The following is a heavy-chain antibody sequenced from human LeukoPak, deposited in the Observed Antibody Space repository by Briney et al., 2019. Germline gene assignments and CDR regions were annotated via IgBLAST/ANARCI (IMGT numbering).Heavy chain of an antibody. Sequence: PGGSLRLSCAASGFTFSTYWLTWVRQAPGKGLEWVANIKKDGSEKYYVDSVKSRFTISRDNAKNSLYLQMNSLRAEDTAVYYCARGRGNSSSWYFDYWGQATLVTVSS. D-gene: IGHD6-13*01. CDR2: IKKDGSEK. V-gene: IGHV3-7*01. J-gene: IGHJ4*02. CDR1: GFTFSTYW. CDR3: ARGRGNSSSWYFDY.